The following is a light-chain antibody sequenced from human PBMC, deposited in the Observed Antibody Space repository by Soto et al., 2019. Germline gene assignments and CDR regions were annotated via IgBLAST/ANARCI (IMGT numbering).Light chain of an antibody. CDR2: GVT. J-gene: IGLJ1*01. V-gene: IGLV2-14*01. Sequence: QSVLTQPASVSGSPGQSITISCTGTSSDVGGYNYVSWYQQHPGKAPKLMIYGVTNRPSGVSNRFSGSKSADTASLTISGLQAEDEADYSCSSYTINSTKVFGTGTKVTVL. CDR3: SSYTINSTKV. CDR1: SSDVGGYNY.